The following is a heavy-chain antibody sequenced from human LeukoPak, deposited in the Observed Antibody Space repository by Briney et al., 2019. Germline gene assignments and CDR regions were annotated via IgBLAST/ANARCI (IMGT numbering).Heavy chain of an antibody. Sequence: ASVKVSCKVFGYTFTDYYMHWVQQAPGKGLEWMGLVDPEDGETIYAEKFQGRVTITADTSTDTAYMELSSLRSEDTAVYYCATNGGGACSSTSCFLDPWGQGTLVTVSS. CDR1: GYTFTDYY. J-gene: IGHJ5*02. CDR3: ATNGGGACSSTSCFLDP. CDR2: VDPEDGET. D-gene: IGHD2-2*01. V-gene: IGHV1-69-2*01.